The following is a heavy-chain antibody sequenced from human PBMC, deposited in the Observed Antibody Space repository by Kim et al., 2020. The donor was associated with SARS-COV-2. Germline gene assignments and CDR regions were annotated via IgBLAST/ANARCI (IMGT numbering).Heavy chain of an antibody. CDR2: YSGST. CDR3: ARLYGDFWVSY. J-gene: IGHJ4*02. V-gene: IGHV4-39*01. Sequence: SETLSLTCTVSGGSISSTSYYWGWIRQPPGKRLEWIGSYSGSTFYNPSLKSRVTISVDTSKTQFALKLTSVTAADTAVYYCARLYGDFWVSYWGQGTLVT. D-gene: IGHD4-17*01. CDR1: GGSISSTSYY.